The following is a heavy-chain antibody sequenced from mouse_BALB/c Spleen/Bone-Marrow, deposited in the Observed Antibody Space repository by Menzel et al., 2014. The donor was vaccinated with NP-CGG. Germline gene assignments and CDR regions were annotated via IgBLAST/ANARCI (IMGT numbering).Heavy chain of an antibody. D-gene: IGHD1-2*01. Sequence: EVQLQQSGPELVKPGASVKISCKASGYSFTGYYMHWVKQSHVKSLEWTGRINPYNGATSYNQNFKDKASLTVDKSSSTAYMELHSLTSEDSAVYYCARAAYYFDYWGQGTTLTVSS. V-gene: IGHV1-26*01. CDR2: INPYNGAT. CDR3: ARAAYYFDY. J-gene: IGHJ2*01. CDR1: GYSFTGYY.